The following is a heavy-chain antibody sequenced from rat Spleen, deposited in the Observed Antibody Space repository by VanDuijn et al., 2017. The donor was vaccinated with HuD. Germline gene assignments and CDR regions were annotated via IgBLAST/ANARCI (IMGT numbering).Heavy chain of an antibody. V-gene: IGHV5S13*01. CDR1: GLSFSNYD. D-gene: IGHD1-4*01. CDR2: IGTGGGNT. CDR3: ARETGYNSYFDY. Sequence: EVQLVESGGGLVLPGRSLKLSCAASGLSFSNYDMAWVRQAPTKGLEWVASIGTGGGNTYYRDSVKGRFTISRDNAKNTLYLQMDSLRSEDTATYYCARETGYNSYFDYWGQGVMVTVSS. J-gene: IGHJ2*01.